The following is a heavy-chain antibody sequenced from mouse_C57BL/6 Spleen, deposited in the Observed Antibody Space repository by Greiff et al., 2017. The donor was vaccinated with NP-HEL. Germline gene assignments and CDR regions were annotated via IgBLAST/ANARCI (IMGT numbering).Heavy chain of an antibody. V-gene: IGHV5-17*01. CDR3: ARRTTVVALDY. D-gene: IGHD1-1*01. Sequence: VQLQQSGGGLVKPGGSLKLSCAASGFTFSDYGMHWVRQAPEKGLEWVAYISSGSSTIYYADTVKGRFTISRDNAKNTLFLQMTSLRSEDTAMYYCARRTTVVALDYWGQGTTLTVSS. J-gene: IGHJ2*01. CDR2: ISSGSSTI. CDR1: GFTFSDYG.